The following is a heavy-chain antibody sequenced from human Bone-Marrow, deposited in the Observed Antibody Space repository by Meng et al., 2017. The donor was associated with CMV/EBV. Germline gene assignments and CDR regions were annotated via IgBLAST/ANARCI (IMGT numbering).Heavy chain of an antibody. J-gene: IGHJ5*02. CDR3: TRQQYQLLSTRNRFDP. CDR2: IRRKANSYAT. CDR1: GFTLSGSA. D-gene: IGHD2-2*01. Sequence: GESLETPLAGSGFTLSGSAMHWVRQASGKGLEWVGRIRRKANSYATAYAASVKGRYTISRDDSKNTAYLQMNSLKTEDTAVYSCTRQQYQLLSTRNRFDPWGQGNLVTVSS. V-gene: IGHV3-73*01.